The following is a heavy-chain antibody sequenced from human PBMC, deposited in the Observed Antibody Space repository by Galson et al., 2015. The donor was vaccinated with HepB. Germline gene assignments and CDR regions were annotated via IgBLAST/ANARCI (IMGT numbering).Heavy chain of an antibody. CDR2: IFYTGST. D-gene: IGHD6-25*01. CDR3: VRGYSSGLNGDY. J-gene: IGHJ4*02. V-gene: IGHV4-30-4*01. CDR1: GGPMSRVGYY. Sequence: LTGAVSGGPMSRVGYYWTWMRPPPGRGRAGVGHIFYTGSTYYKPSLKSRGTISVDPSKNQFSLTLNSVTAADAAVYYCVRGYSSGLNGDYWGQGTLVTVSS.